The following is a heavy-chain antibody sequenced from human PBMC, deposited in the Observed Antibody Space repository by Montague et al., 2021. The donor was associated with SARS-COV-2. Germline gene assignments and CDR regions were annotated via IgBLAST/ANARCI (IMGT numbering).Heavy chain of an antibody. V-gene: IGHV4-34*01. CDR3: AKEREVVRAARTLVAFDL. D-gene: IGHD2-2*01. J-gene: IGHJ3*01. Sequence: SEALSLTCAVYGGSFSVYYWSWLRQYPRSGLEWIAEISHSGTANYNPSLKSRVSISVDTSKNQFTLKLTSVTAADTAMYYCAKEREVVRAARTLVAFDLWGQGTMVTVSS. CDR1: GGSFSVYY. CDR2: ISHSGTA.